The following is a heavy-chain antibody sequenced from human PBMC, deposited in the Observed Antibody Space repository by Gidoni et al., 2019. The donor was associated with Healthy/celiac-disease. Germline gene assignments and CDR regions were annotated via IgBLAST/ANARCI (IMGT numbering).Heavy chain of an antibody. D-gene: IGHD6-6*01. CDR1: GYSFTSYW. CDR3: ARSKYTSSSGDAFDI. V-gene: IGHV5-51*01. CDR2: IFPGNSDI. Sequence: GESLKISCKGSGYSFTSYWIAWVRQMPGKGLEWMGIIFPGNSDIRYRPSFHGQVTISAEKSIIPAYLQWSSLKASDTAMYYCARSKYTSSSGDAFDIWGQGTMVTVSS. J-gene: IGHJ3*02.